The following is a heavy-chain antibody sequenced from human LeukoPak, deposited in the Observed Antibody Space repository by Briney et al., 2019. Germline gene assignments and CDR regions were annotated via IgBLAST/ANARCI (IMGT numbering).Heavy chain of an antibody. CDR2: IKQDGSEK. D-gene: IGHD2-2*01. J-gene: IGHJ4*02. Sequence: GGALRLSCAAPGFTFSTYWMSWGRQAPGPGLEWVASIKQDGSEKSYVDSVKGRFTISRDNAKNSLYLQMNSLRAEDTAVYYCARGGYQLLWYWGQGTLVTVSS. V-gene: IGHV3-7*04. CDR3: ARGGYQLLWY. CDR1: GFTFSTYW.